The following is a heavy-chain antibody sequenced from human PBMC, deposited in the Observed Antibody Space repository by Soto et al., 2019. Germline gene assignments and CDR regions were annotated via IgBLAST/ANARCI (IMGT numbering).Heavy chain of an antibody. D-gene: IGHD4-17*01. CDR3: ARGASSVTTFYFDL. Sequence: QVQVVQSGAEVKKPGASVKVSCKASGYTFTSYAMHWVRQAPGQRLEWMGWINPGNGNTKNSQKFQGRVTITRDTFASTAYMALSSLRSEDTAVYYCARGASSVTTFYFDLWCRCTLVTVSS. V-gene: IGHV1-3*01. J-gene: IGHJ2*01. CDR2: INPGNGNT. CDR1: GYTFTSYA.